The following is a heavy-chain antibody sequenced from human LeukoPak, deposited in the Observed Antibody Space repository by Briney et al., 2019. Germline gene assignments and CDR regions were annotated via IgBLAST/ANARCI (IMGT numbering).Heavy chain of an antibody. J-gene: IGHJ4*02. V-gene: IGHV1-2*02. CDR1: GYTFTGYY. D-gene: IGHD4-11*01. CDR3: ARDPATQYYYVL. Sequence: GASVTVSCKASGYTFTGYYLHGVGQAPGQGGEGMGWIDTNSGVTNYSQNFQGRVSMTRDRSISTAYMELSSLRSDDTAVYHCARDPATQYYYVLWGQGTLVIVSS. CDR2: IDTNSGVT.